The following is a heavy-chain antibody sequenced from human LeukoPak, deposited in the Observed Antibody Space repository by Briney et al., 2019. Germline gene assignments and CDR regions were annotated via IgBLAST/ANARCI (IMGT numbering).Heavy chain of an antibody. J-gene: IGHJ4*02. CDR3: ARTEGGLNWDYAAY. Sequence: ASVKVSCKASGYTFTSYGISWVRQAPGQGLEWMGWISANNGYTNYAQKLQGRVTMTTDTSTTTAYMELTSLTSDDTAVYYCARTEGGLNWDYAAYWGQGTLVTVSS. CDR2: ISANNGYT. D-gene: IGHD4-17*01. CDR1: GYTFTSYG. V-gene: IGHV1-18*04.